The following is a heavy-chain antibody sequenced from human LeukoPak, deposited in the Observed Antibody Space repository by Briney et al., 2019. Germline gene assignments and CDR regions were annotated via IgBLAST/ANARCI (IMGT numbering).Heavy chain of an antibody. V-gene: IGHV4-61*02. D-gene: IGHD6-13*01. CDR3: ARDLGLPLGSSNNWFDP. CDR1: GGSISSGSYY. Sequence: KPSETLSLTCTVSGGSISSGSYYWSWIRQPAGKGLEWIGRIYTSGSTNYNPSLKSRVTISVDTSKNQFSLKLSSVTAADTAVYYCARDLGLPLGSSNNWFDPWGQGTLVTVSS. J-gene: IGHJ5*02. CDR2: IYTSGST.